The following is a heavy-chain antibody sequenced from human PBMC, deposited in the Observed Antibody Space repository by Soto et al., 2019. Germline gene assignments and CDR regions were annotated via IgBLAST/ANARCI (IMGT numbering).Heavy chain of an antibody. J-gene: IGHJ6*02. V-gene: IGHV2-5*02. D-gene: IGHD2-21*02. CDR2: IYWDDDK. CDR1: GFSLSTGGVG. Sequence: QITLKESGPTLVKPTQTLTLTRTFSGFSLSTGGVGVGWIRQPPGKALEWLALIYWDDDKRYSPSLKSRLTITKDTSKDQMVLTMTNMDPVDTATYYCVHSRCGGDCLQSYSSHYYYGMDVWGQGTTVTVSS. CDR3: VHSRCGGDCLQSYSSHYYYGMDV.